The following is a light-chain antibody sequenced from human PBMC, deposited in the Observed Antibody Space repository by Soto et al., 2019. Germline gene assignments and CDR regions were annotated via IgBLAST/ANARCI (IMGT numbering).Light chain of an antibody. CDR1: SSNIGSNT. CDR2: SNN. J-gene: IGLJ1*01. CDR3: AAWDDSLNGPYV. Sequence: VLTQPPSASGTPGQKFTISCSLISSNIGSNTVNWYQQLPGTAPKLLIYSNNQRPSGVPDRFSGSKSGTSASLAISGLQSEDEADYYCAAWDDSLNGPYVFGTGTKVTVL. V-gene: IGLV1-44*01.